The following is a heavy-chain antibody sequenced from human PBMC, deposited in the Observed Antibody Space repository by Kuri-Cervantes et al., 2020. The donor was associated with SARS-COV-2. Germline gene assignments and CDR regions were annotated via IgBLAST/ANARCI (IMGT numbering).Heavy chain of an antibody. CDR3: ARHPEGDYYYGMDV. CDR2: IYYSGST. J-gene: IGHJ6*02. Sequence: GSLRLSCTVSGGSISSYYWSWIRQPPGKGLEWIGYIYYSGSTNSNPSLKSRVTISVDTSKNQFSLKLSSVTAADTAVYYCARHPEGDYYYGMDVWGQGTTVTVSS. V-gene: IGHV4-59*08. CDR1: GGSISSYY. D-gene: IGHD1-14*01.